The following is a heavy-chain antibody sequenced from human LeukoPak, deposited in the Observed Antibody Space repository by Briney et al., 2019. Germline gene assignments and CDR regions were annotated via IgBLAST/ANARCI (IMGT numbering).Heavy chain of an antibody. CDR2: INPSGGST. V-gene: IGHV1-46*01. CDR1: GYTFTSYY. Sequence: ASVKVSCKASGYTFTSYYMHWVRQAPGQGLEWMGIINPSGGSTSYAQKFQGRVTTTRDTSTSTVYVELSSLRSEDTAVYYCAAQIGSYYDYWGQGTLVTVSS. D-gene: IGHD1-26*01. CDR3: AAQIGSYYDY. J-gene: IGHJ4*02.